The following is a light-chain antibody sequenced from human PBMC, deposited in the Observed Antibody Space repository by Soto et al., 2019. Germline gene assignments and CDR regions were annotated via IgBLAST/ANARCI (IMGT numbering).Light chain of an antibody. CDR1: SSNIGSNT. V-gene: IGLV1-44*01. J-gene: IGLJ1*01. CDR2: SHN. Sequence: QSVLTQPPSASGTPGQRVIISCSGSSSNIGSNTVNWYQQLPGTAPKLLIYSHNQRPSGVPDRFSGSQSGTSASLAISGLQSGDEADYYCATWDDSLDGYVFGTGTKVTVL. CDR3: ATWDDSLDGYV.